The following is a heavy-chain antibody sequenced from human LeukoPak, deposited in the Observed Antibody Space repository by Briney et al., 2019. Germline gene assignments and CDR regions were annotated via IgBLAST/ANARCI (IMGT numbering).Heavy chain of an antibody. V-gene: IGHV3-64*01. CDR3: ARVAQGGYNDY. CDR2: ISSNGGST. CDR1: GFTFSSYA. J-gene: IGHJ4*02. Sequence: PGGSLRLSCAASGFTFSSYATHWVRQAPGKGLEYVSAISSNGGSTYYANSVKGRFTISRDNSKNTLYLQMGSLRAEDMAVYYCARVAQGGYNDYWGQGTLVTVSS. D-gene: IGHD5-24*01.